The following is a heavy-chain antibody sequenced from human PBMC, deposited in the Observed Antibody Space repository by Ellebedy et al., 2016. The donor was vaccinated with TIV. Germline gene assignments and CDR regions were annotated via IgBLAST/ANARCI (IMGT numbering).Heavy chain of an antibody. D-gene: IGHD2-2*01. CDR2: ISGSGGST. J-gene: IGHJ4*02. Sequence: GESLKISXAASGFTFSSYAMSWVRQASGKGLEWVSAISGSGGSTYYADSVKGRFTISRDNSKNTLYLQMNSLRAEDTAVYYCAKDVCSTSCYYGYWGQGTLVTVSS. CDR3: AKDVCSTSCYYGY. V-gene: IGHV3-23*01. CDR1: GFTFSSYA.